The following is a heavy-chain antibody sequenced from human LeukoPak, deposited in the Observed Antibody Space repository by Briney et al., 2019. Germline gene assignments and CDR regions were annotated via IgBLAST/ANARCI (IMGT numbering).Heavy chain of an antibody. CDR1: GFTFSSYS. CDR3: AREPMPRIAVAGTPLDY. V-gene: IGHV3-21*01. J-gene: IGHJ4*02. D-gene: IGHD6-19*01. CDR2: ISSSSSYI. Sequence: GGSLRLSCAASGFTFSSYSMNWVRQAPGKGLEWVSSISSSSSYIYYADSVKGRFTISRDNAKNSLYLQMNSLRAEDTAVYYCAREPMPRIAVAGTPLDYRGQGTLVTVSS.